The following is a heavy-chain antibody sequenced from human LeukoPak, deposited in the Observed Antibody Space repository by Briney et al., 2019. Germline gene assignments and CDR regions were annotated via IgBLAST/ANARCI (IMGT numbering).Heavy chain of an antibody. Sequence: PGGSLRLSRAASGFTFSNYWMTWVRQAPGKGLEWVANTKEDASEKYYVDSVRGRFTTSRDNAKNSLYLQMSSLRAEDTAVYYCARLHSGRYYGDAFDVWGQGTVVTVSS. D-gene: IGHD1-26*01. CDR3: ARLHSGRYYGDAFDV. V-gene: IGHV3-7*03. CDR2: TKEDASEK. CDR1: GFTFSNYW. J-gene: IGHJ3*01.